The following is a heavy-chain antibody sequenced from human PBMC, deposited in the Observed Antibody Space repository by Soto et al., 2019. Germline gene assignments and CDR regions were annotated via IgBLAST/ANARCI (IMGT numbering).Heavy chain of an antibody. CDR2: IFYSGST. V-gene: IGHV4-39*07. CDR1: GGSISTSRSY. CDR3: ASNPLPYYDILTGYYYYYYMDV. D-gene: IGHD3-9*01. Sequence: SETLSLTCSVSGGSISTSRSYWAWIRQPPGKGLEWLANIFYSGSTIYNPSLTSRVSVSVDTSKNQLSLKLSSVTAADTAVYYCASNPLPYYDILTGYYYYYYMDVWGKGTTVTVSS. J-gene: IGHJ6*03.